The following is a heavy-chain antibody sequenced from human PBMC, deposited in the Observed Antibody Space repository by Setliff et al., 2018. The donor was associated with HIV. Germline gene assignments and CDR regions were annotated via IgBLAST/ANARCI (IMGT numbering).Heavy chain of an antibody. CDR1: GDTFSNYA. CDR2: IIPIFGTA. CDR3: ARVFYYSAGSYSLDY. D-gene: IGHD3-10*01. Sequence: SVMVSCRASGDTFSNYAISWVRQAPGQGLEWMGGIIPIFGTANYAQKFEGRVTITADKSTSTAYMGVNSLRFEDTAVYYCARVFYYSAGSYSLDYWGQETLVTVSS. V-gene: IGHV1-69*06. J-gene: IGHJ4*01.